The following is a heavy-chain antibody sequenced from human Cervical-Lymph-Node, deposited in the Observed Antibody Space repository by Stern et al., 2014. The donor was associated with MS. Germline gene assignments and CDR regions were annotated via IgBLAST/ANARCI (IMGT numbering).Heavy chain of an antibody. CDR3: ARERRVSGGYLGSGRSIGFDP. V-gene: IGHV1-46*03. J-gene: IGHJ5*02. D-gene: IGHD1-14*01. CDR1: GNTFTSYY. CDR2: INPSDGST. Sequence: QVQLVQSGAEVKKPGASVKVSCKASGNTFTSYYMNWVRQAPGKGLQWMGIINPSDGSTSYAKKFQGRVTMTRDKSTNNVYIETSSLRSEDTALYYCARERRVSGGYLGSGRSIGFDPWGQGSLFTGSS.